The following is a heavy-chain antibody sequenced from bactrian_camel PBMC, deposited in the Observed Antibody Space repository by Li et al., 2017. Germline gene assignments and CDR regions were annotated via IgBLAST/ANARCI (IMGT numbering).Heavy chain of an antibody. CDR2: VYFGGGRT. CDR1: GYTYSSNC. CDR3: AADTTCRVGCMVLADAADWPI. D-gene: IGHD3*01. J-gene: IGHJ4*01. V-gene: IGHV3S31*01. Sequence: DVQLVESGGGSVQPGGSLRLSCDASGYTYSSNCMGWFRQAPGKEREAVAFVYFGGGRTYYADSVKGRFSLSHAGRTLFLQMNSLKPEDTAMYYCAADTTCRVGCMVLADAADWPIWGQGTQVTVSS.